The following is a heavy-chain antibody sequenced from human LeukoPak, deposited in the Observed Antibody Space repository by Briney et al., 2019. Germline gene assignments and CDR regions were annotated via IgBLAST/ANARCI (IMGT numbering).Heavy chain of an antibody. CDR3: ARGAHIVVVVAATRYWFDP. CDR1: GGTFSSYA. Sequence: ASVKVSCKASGGTFSSYAISWVRQAPGQGLEWMGWMNPNSGNTGYAQKFQGRVTMTRNTSISTAYMELSSLRSEDTAVYYCARGAHIVVVVAATRYWFDPWGQGTLVTVSS. J-gene: IGHJ5*02. D-gene: IGHD2-15*01. CDR2: MNPNSGNT. V-gene: IGHV1-8*02.